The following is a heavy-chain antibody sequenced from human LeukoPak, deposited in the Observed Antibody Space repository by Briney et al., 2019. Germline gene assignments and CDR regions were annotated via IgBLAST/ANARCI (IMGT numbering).Heavy chain of an antibody. D-gene: IGHD3-22*01. CDR2: IKQDGSEK. V-gene: IGHV3-7*01. J-gene: IGHJ4*02. CDR1: GFTFSSYW. Sequence: GGSLRLSCAASGFTFSSYWMSWVRQATGKGLEWVANIKQDGSEKYYVDSVKGRFTISRDNAKNSLYLQMNSLRAEDTAVYYCARDLGVEYYYDSIGPTFDFWGQGTLVTVSS. CDR3: ARDLGVEYYYDSIGPTFDF.